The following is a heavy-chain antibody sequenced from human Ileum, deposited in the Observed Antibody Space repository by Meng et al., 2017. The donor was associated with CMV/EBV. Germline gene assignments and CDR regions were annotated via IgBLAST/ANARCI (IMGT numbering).Heavy chain of an antibody. Sequence: DSGFTYTSYGMNWVRHAPGKGLGWVSSISSSSSYIYYADSVTGRFNISRDNAKNSLYLQMNSLRAEDTAVYYCARDRAGTVVTPFDYWGQGALVTVSS. CDR2: ISSSSSYI. J-gene: IGHJ4*02. D-gene: IGHD4-23*01. CDR1: GFTYTSYG. V-gene: IGHV3-21*01. CDR3: ARDRAGTVVTPFDY.